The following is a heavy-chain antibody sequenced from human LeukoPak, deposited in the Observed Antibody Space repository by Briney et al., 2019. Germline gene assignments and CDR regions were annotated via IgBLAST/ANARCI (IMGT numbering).Heavy chain of an antibody. CDR3: ARHLHDYGDFYYGIDV. V-gene: IGHV4-30-2*01. D-gene: IGHD4-17*01. CDR2: IYHSQST. J-gene: IGHJ6*02. Sequence: SETLSLTCAVSGGSISSGGYSWSWIRQPPGKGLEWIGYIYHSQSTNYNPSLKSRVTISEDRSKNQFSLKLSSVTAADTAVYYCARHLHDYGDFYYGIDVWGQGTTVTVSS. CDR1: GGSISSGGYS.